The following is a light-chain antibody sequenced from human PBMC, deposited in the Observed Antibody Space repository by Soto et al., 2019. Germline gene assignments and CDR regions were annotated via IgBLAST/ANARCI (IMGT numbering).Light chain of an antibody. Sequence: IHFTPSPSSLSASVGDRVTITCRASESISNYLNWYHQKPGKAPYLLIYAASSLQSGVPSRFSGSGSGTDFTLSISSLQPEDFGTYYCQQTYSTPITFGQGTRLEIK. CDR2: AAS. CDR3: QQTYSTPIT. J-gene: IGKJ5*01. V-gene: IGKV1-39*01. CDR1: ESISNY.